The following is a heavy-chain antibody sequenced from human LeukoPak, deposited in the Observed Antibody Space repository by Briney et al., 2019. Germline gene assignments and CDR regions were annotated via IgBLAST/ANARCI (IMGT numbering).Heavy chain of an antibody. V-gene: IGHV3-7*01. CDR1: GFTFTTYW. Sequence: GGSLRLSCAASGFTFTTYWMSWVRQAPGKGLEWVANINQDGSEKYYVDSVKGRFTISRDNAENSLYLQMNSLRAEDTAVYYCARGVLNPQLFGYWGQGTLVTVSS. CDR2: INQDGSEK. D-gene: IGHD3-10*02. CDR3: ARGVLNPQLFGY. J-gene: IGHJ4*02.